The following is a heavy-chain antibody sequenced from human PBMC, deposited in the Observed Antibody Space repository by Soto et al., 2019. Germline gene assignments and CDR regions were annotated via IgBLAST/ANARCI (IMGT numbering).Heavy chain of an antibody. CDR1: GYSFTSYW. Sequence: GESLKISCKGSGYSFTSYWIGRVRQMPGKGLEWMGIIYPGDSDTRYSPSFQGQVTISADKSISTAYLQWSSLKASDTAMYYCARLYYDFWSGYYYYYGMDVWGQGTTVTVSS. V-gene: IGHV5-51*01. D-gene: IGHD3-3*01. J-gene: IGHJ6*02. CDR2: IYPGDSDT. CDR3: ARLYYDFWSGYYYYYGMDV.